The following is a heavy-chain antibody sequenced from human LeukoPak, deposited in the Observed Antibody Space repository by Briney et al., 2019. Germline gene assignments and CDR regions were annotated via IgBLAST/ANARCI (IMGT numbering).Heavy chain of an antibody. CDR1: GGSISSYY. Sequence: SETLSLTCTVSGGSISSYYWSWIRQPPGKGLEWIGYIYYSGSTNYNPSLKSRVTISVDTSKNQFSLKLSSVTAADTAVYYCARGVSDYYYMTSGAKGPRSPSP. D-gene: IGHD3-16*01. J-gene: IGHJ6*03. CDR3: ARGVSDYYYMTS. CDR2: IYYSGST. V-gene: IGHV4-59*01.